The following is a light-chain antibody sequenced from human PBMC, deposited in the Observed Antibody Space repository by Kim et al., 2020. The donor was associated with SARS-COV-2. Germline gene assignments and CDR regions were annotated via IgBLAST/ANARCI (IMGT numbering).Light chain of an antibody. J-gene: IGLJ2*01. CDR1: SSDVGNYKY. CDR3: CSYAGSNNFEVV. CDR2: EVS. V-gene: IGLV2-8*01. Sequence: QSALTQPPSASGSPGQSVTISCTGTSSDVGNYKYVSWYQQHPGKAPKLMIYEVSQRTSGVPDRFSGSKSGNTASLTVSGLQAEDEADYYCCSYAGSNNFEVVFGGGTKLTVL.